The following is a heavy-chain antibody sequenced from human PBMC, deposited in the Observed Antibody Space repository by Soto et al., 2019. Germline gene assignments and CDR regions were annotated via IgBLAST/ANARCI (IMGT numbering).Heavy chain of an antibody. CDR3: VRSRVFIAVAGMATYYYYYGMDV. V-gene: IGHV6-1*01. CDR1: GDNVSSDSAA. D-gene: IGHD6-19*01. CDR2: TYYRSKWYN. J-gene: IGHJ6*02. Sequence: SQTLSLTCALSGDNVSSDSAAWNWIRQSPSRGLEWLGRTYYRSKWYNDYAVSVNGRITINPDTSKNHFSLQLNSVTPEDTAVYYCVRSRVFIAVAGMATYYYYYGMDVWGQGTTVTVSS.